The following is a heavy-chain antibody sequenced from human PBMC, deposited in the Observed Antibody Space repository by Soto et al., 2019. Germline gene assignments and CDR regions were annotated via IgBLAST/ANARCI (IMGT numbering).Heavy chain of an antibody. CDR1: GGSISSYY. Sequence: SETLSLTCTVSGGSISSYYWSWIWQPPGKGLEWIGYIYYSGSTNYNPSLKSRVTISVDTSKNQFSLKLSSVTAADTAVYYCARAGYCSGFDCGWFDPWGQGTLVTVS. CDR3: ARAGYCSGFDCGWFDP. J-gene: IGHJ5*02. CDR2: IYYSGST. D-gene: IGHD2-15*01. V-gene: IGHV4-59*01.